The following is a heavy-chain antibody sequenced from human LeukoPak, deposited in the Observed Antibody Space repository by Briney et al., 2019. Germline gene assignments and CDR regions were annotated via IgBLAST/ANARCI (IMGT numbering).Heavy chain of an antibody. CDR1: GGSISSYY. CDR3: VRSPQLDP. V-gene: IGHV4-59*01. J-gene: IGHJ5*02. CDR2: IQNSVTSY. Sequence: SETLPLTCTVSGGSISSYYWSWVRQPPGKGLEWIGYIQNSVTSYTDNPSLQSRVTISVDTSKNQFSLKVTSVTAADTAVYYYVRSPQLDPWGQGTLVTVSS.